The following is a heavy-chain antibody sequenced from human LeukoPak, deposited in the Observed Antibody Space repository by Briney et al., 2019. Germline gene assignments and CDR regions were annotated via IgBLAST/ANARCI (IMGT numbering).Heavy chain of an antibody. V-gene: IGHV3-48*03. Sequence: GGSLRLSCAASGFTFSSYEMNWVRQAPGKGLEWVSYISSSGSTIYYADSVKGRFTISRDNAKNSLYLQMNSLRAEDTAVYYCARVASSFGPEGMDVRGQGTTVTVSS. CDR2: ISSSGSTI. D-gene: IGHD3-16*01. CDR3: ARVASSFGPEGMDV. CDR1: GFTFSSYE. J-gene: IGHJ6*02.